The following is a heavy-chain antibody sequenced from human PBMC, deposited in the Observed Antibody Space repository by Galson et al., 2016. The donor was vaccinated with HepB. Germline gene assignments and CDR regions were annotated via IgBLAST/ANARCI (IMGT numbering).Heavy chain of an antibody. CDR2: IYWDADK. Sequence: PALVKPTQTLTLTCTLSGFSLSSSGVGVGWIRQPPGKALEWLALIYWDADKRSSPSPKSRPTINKDPSKNQVVLTMPNMDPVDTATYYCAHRNLYDSGSFWFDPWGQGTLVTVSS. CDR3: AHRNLYDSGSFWFDP. D-gene: IGHD3-10*01. CDR1: GFSLSSSGVG. J-gene: IGHJ5*02. V-gene: IGHV2-5*02.